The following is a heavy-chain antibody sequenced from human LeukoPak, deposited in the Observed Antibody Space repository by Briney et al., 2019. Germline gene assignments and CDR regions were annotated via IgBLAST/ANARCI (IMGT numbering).Heavy chain of an antibody. CDR1: GGPVGSSSYY. D-gene: IGHD1-26*01. CDR3: ATWDSGRYSQIDN. J-gene: IGHJ4*02. V-gene: IGHV4-39*01. Sequence: SETLSLTCTVSGGPVGSSSYYWGWVRQSPEKGLECIGTIYYAGDTYYNPSLESRLTISVDTSKNQFSLKLRSVTAADTAVYYCATWDSGRYSQIDNWGQGTLVTVSS. CDR2: IYYAGDT.